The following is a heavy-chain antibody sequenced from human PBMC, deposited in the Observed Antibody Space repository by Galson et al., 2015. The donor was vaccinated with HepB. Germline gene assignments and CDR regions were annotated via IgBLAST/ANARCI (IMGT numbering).Heavy chain of an antibody. J-gene: IGHJ6*02. D-gene: IGHD6-19*01. CDR1: GFTFSSYA. CDR3: AKGGMKKQWLAYYYYGMDV. V-gene: IGHV3-23*01. Sequence: SLRLSCAASGFTFSSYAMSWVRQAPGKGLEWVSAVSGLGGSTYYADSVKGRFTISRDNSKNTLYLQMNSLRAEDTAVYYCAKGGMKKQWLAYYYYGMDVWGQGTTVTVSS. CDR2: VSGLGGST.